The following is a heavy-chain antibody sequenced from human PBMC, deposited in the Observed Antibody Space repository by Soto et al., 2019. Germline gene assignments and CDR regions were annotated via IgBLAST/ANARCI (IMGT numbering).Heavy chain of an antibody. CDR1: GYSFTSYW. V-gene: IGHV5-51*01. CDR3: ARLWAADYYYYYGMDV. Sequence: GESLKISCKGSGYSFTSYWIGWVRQMPGKGLEWMGIIYPGDSDTRYSPSFQGQVTISADKSISTAYLQWSSLKASDTAMYYCARLWAADYYYYYGMDVWGQGTTVTV. D-gene: IGHD3-16*01. J-gene: IGHJ6*02. CDR2: IYPGDSDT.